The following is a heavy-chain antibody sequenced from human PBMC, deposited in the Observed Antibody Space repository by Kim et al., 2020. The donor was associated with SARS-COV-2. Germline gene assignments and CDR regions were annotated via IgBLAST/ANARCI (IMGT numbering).Heavy chain of an antibody. V-gene: IGHV3-23*01. Sequence: YADPVKDRFTVSRDNSKNTLYLQMTSLRAEDTAVYYCAKGGYGSGSYYDSWGQGTLVTVSS. CDR3: AKGGYGSGSYYDS. D-gene: IGHD3-10*01. J-gene: IGHJ4*02.